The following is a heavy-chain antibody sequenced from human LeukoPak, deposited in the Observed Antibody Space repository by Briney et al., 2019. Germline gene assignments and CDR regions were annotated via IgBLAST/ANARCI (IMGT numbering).Heavy chain of an antibody. D-gene: IGHD3-16*01. V-gene: IGHV3-7*01. CDR1: GFTFSSYR. J-gene: IGHJ5*02. CDR3: AIDSFSFGDLNPGP. CDR2: IIQDGSEK. Sequence: PGGSLRLSCAASGFTFSSYRMSWVRQAPGKGLEWVANIIQDGSEKYYVDSVRGRFTISRDNAKSSLYLQMTNLRAEDTAVYYCAIDSFSFGDLNPGPWGQGTLVTVSS.